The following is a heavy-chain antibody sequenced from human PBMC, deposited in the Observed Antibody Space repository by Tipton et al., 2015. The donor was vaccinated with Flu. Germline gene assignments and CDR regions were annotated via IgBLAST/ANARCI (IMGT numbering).Heavy chain of an antibody. CDR1: GGSISSGGYS. J-gene: IGHJ4*02. D-gene: IGHD5-18*01. CDR3: ARGRGYSPSGVEFDY. V-gene: IGHV4-30-2*01. CDR2: IYHSGST. Sequence: TLSLTCAVSGGSISSGGYSWSWIRQPPGKGLEWIGYIYHSGSTYYNPSLKSRVTISVDRSKNQFSLKLSSVTAADTAVYYCARGRGYSPSGVEFDYWGQGTLVTVSS.